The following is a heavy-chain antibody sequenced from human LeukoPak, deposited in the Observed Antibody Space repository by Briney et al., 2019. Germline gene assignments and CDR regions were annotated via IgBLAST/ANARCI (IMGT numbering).Heavy chain of an antibody. D-gene: IGHD1-1*01. CDR2: TYYRSKWYN. V-gene: IGHV6-1*01. CDR3: ASGAANNWNNWFDP. Sequence: SQTLSLTCAISGDSVSSNSAAWNWIRQSPSRGLEWLGRTYYRSKWYNDYAVSVKSRITINPDTSKNQFSLQLNSVTPEDTAVYYCASGAANNWNNWFDPWGQGTLVTVSS. CDR1: GDSVSSNSAA. J-gene: IGHJ5*02.